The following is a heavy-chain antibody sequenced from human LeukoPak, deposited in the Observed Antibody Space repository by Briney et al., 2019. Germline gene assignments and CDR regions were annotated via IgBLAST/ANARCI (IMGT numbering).Heavy chain of an antibody. V-gene: IGHV3-74*01. J-gene: IGHJ4*02. CDR3: AKDQGYSYGSLTFDY. Sequence: GGSLRLSCAASGFTFSSYWMHWVRQAPGKGLVWVSRINSDGSSTSYADSVKGRFTISRDNAKNTLYLQMNSLRAEDTAVYYCAKDQGYSYGSLTFDYWGQGTLVTVSS. CDR2: INSDGSST. CDR1: GFTFSSYW. D-gene: IGHD5-18*01.